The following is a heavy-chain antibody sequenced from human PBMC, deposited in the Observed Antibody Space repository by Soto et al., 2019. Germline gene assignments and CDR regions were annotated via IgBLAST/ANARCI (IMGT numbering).Heavy chain of an antibody. CDR2: ISAYNGNT. CDR1: GYTFTSYG. D-gene: IGHD6-13*01. Sequence: ASVKVSCKASGYTFTSYGISWVRKAPGQGLEWMGWISAYNGNTNYAQKLQGRVTMTTDTSTSTAYMELRSLRSDDTAVYYCARARGSVAAAGTGYFDYWGQGTLVTVSS. J-gene: IGHJ4*02. CDR3: ARARGSVAAAGTGYFDY. V-gene: IGHV1-18*01.